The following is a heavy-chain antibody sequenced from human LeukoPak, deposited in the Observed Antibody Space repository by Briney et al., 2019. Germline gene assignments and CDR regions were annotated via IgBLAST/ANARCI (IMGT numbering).Heavy chain of an antibody. CDR2: ISYDGSNK. D-gene: IGHD4-17*01. CDR3: AKGRDYGDYNPRRPY. CDR1: GFTFSSYG. Sequence: GSLRLSCAASGFTFSSYGMHWVRQAPGKGLEWVAVISYDGSNKYYADSVKGRFTISRDNSRNTLYLQINSLRAEDTAVYYCAKGRDYGDYNPRRPYWGQGTLVTVSS. V-gene: IGHV3-30*18. J-gene: IGHJ4*02.